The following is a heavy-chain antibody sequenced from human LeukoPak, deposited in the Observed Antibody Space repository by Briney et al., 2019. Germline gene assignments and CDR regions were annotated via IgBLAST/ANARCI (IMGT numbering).Heavy chain of an antibody. V-gene: IGHV3-23*01. CDR1: GFTFSSYA. CDR3: AKQRSEVVVAATNY. Sequence: GGSLRLSCAASGFTFSSYAMSWVRQAPGKGLEWVSAISGSGGSTYYSDSVKGRFTISRDSSKNTLYLHMNSLRAEDTAVYYCAKQRSEVVVAATNYWGQGTLVTVSS. J-gene: IGHJ4*02. CDR2: ISGSGGST. D-gene: IGHD2-15*01.